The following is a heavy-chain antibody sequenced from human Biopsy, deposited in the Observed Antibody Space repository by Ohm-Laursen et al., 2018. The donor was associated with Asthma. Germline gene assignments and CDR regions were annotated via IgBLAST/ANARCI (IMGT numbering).Heavy chain of an antibody. J-gene: IGHJ5*02. CDR2: INPNSGGT. Sequence: ASVKVSCKASAYTFIGYHIQWMRQAPGQGLEWMGRINPNSGGTIYAEKFQGRVTMTKDTSISTAYMELSRLGSDDAAVYFCARGQKSAGDRWFDPWGQGTLVTVSS. D-gene: IGHD6-13*01. CDR3: ARGQKSAGDRWFDP. V-gene: IGHV1-2*06. CDR1: AYTFIGYH.